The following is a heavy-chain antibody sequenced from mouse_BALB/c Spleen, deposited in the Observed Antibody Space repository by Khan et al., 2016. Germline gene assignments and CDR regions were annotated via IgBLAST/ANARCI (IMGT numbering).Heavy chain of an antibody. CDR3: ARSGGKGDFDY. CDR1: GYTFTNYD. D-gene: IGHD1-1*02. Sequence: QVQLQQSGAELVKPGTSVKLSCKASGYTFTNYDINWVRQRPEQGLEWIGWIFPGDGSSNYNEKFKGKATLTTDTSSSTAYMQLTRLTSEGSAVYFCARSGGKGDFDYWGQGTTLTVSS. V-gene: IGHV1-85*01. J-gene: IGHJ2*01. CDR2: IFPGDGSS.